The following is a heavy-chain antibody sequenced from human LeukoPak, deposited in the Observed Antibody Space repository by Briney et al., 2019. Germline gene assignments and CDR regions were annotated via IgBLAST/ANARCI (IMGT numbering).Heavy chain of an antibody. D-gene: IGHD1-1*01. V-gene: IGHV5-51*01. CDR3: ARQKQLERLYYYYGMDV. J-gene: IGHJ6*02. Sequence: GESLKISCKGSGYRFTSYWIGWVRQMPGKGLEWMGIIYPGDSDTRYSPSFQGQVTISADKSISTAYLQWSSLKASDTAMYYCARQKQLERLYYYYGMDVWGQGTTVTVSS. CDR2: IYPGDSDT. CDR1: GYRFTSYW.